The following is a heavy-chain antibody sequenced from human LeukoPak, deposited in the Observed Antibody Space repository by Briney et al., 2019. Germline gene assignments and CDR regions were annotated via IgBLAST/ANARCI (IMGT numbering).Heavy chain of an antibody. D-gene: IGHD2-2*01. CDR1: GGSISSYY. V-gene: IGHV4-59*01. CDR3: ARSSTSHSHFDY. Sequence: SETLSLTCTVSGGSISSYYGSWIRQPPGKGLEWIGYIYYSGSTNYNPSRKSRVTISVDTSKNQYSLKLSSVTAADTAVYYCARSSTSHSHFDYWGQGTLVTVSS. CDR2: IYYSGST. J-gene: IGHJ4*02.